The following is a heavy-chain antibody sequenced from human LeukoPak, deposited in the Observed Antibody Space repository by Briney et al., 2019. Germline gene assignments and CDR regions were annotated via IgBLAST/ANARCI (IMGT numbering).Heavy chain of an antibody. V-gene: IGHV3-21*01. CDR3: ARVSIAVAGPFDY. J-gene: IGHJ4*02. CDR1: GLTFSSYS. CDR2: ISSSSSYI. Sequence: GGSLRLSCAASGLTFSSYSMNRVRQAPGKGLAWVSSISSSSSYIYYADSVKGRFTISRDNAKNSLYLQMNSLRAEDTAVYYCARVSIAVAGPFDYWGQGTLVTVSS. D-gene: IGHD6-19*01.